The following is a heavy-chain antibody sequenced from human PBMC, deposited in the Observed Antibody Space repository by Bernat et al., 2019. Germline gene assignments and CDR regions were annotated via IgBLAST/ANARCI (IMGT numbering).Heavy chain of an antibody. J-gene: IGHJ4*02. Sequence: QLQLQESGPGLVKPSETLSLTCTVSGGSISSSRYYWGWIRQPPGKGLEWIGSIHYSGSTYCNPPLKRRVTISVDTSKNQFSLKLSSVTAADTAVYYCARQGSSSSWGSSESFDYWGQGTLVTVSS. CDR3: ARQGSSSSWGSSESFDY. CDR2: IHYSGST. V-gene: IGHV4-39*01. CDR1: GGSISSSRYY. D-gene: IGHD6-13*01.